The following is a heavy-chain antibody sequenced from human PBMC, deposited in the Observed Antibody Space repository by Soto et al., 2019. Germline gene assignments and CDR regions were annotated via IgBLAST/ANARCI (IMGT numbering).Heavy chain of an antibody. CDR3: ARDQGRLGDLPPPYFDY. CDR1: GFTFSSYS. J-gene: IGHJ4*02. CDR2: ISSSSSTI. Sequence: EVQLVESGGGLVQPGGSLRLSCAASGFTFSSYSMNWLRQAPGKGLEWVSYISSSSSTIYYADSVKGRFTISRDNAKNSLYLQMNSLRDEDTAVYYCARDQGRLGDLPPPYFDYWGQGTLVTVSS. D-gene: IGHD3-16*01. V-gene: IGHV3-48*02.